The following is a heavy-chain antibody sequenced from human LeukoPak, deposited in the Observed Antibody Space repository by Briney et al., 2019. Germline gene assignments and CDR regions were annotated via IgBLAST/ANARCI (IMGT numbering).Heavy chain of an antibody. J-gene: IGHJ6*02. V-gene: IGHV4-39*07. CDR1: GDSVSSSSYY. Sequence: PSETLSLTCTVSGDSVSSSSYYWSWIRQPPGKGLEWIGEIYHSGSTNYNPSLKSRVTISVDKSKNQFSLKLSSVTAADTAVYYCARVSYGDYGLSYYGMDVWGQGTTVTVSS. CDR2: IYHSGST. CDR3: ARVSYGDYGLSYYGMDV. D-gene: IGHD4-17*01.